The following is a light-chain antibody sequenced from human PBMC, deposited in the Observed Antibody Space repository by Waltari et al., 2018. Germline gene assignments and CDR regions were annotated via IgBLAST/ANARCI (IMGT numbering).Light chain of an antibody. Sequence: QVTQSPSSLSASVGDRVIITCRASQGITNHLAWFQQKPGKAPKLLIYAVSTLQSGVPSRFSGSGAGTDFTLTSSSLQPEDFAPYCCQQFDAYPLTFGGGTKVEIK. J-gene: IGKJ4*01. CDR1: QGITNH. CDR3: QQFDAYPLT. CDR2: AVS. V-gene: IGKV1-9*01.